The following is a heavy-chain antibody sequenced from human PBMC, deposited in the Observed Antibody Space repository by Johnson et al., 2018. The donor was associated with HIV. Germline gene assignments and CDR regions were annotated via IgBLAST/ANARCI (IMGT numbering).Heavy chain of an antibody. CDR1: GFTFSSNY. CDR2: IYSGGST. D-gene: IGHD5-12*01. V-gene: IGHV3-66*01. J-gene: IGHJ3*02. Sequence: VQLVESGGGLVQPGGSLRLSCAASGFTFSSNYMTWVRQPPGKGLEWVSVIYSGGSTYHADAVKGRFSISRDNSKNTLYLQMNSLGGEDTATYYCARGGHSGYDDFEAFEMWGQGTKVTVSS. CDR3: ARGGHSGYDDFEAFEM.